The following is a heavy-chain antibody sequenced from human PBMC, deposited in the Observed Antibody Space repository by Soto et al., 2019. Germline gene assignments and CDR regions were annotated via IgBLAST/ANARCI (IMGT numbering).Heavy chain of an antibody. D-gene: IGHD6-13*01. J-gene: IGHJ3*01. CDR2: ISGSGGST. CDR3: ARDRYSSSLFDF. Sequence: EVQLLESGGGLVQPGGSLRLSCAASGFTFSSYAMSWVRQAPGKGLEWVSAISGSGGSTYYADSVKGRFTISRDNSKNSLSLQMNSLRAEDTAVYYCARDRYSSSLFDFWGQGTMVTVSS. CDR1: GFTFSSYA. V-gene: IGHV3-23*01.